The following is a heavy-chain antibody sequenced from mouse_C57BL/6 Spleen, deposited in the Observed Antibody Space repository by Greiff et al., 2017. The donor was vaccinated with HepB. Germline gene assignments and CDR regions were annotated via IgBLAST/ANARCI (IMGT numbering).Heavy chain of an antibody. CDR3: TNYDGYYSWFAY. V-gene: IGHV14-4*01. Sequence: EVKLQQSGAELVRPGASVKLSCTASGFNIKDDYMHWVKQRPEQGLEWIGWIDPENGDTEYTSKFQGKATITADTSSNTAYLQLSSLTSEDTAVYYCTNYDGYYSWFAYWGQGTLVTVSA. D-gene: IGHD2-3*01. J-gene: IGHJ3*01. CDR2: IDPENGDT. CDR1: GFNIKDDY.